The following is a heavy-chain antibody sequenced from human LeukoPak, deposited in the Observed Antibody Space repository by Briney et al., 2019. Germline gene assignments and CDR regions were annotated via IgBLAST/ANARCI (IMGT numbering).Heavy chain of an antibody. CDR2: INYSGNT. Sequence: SETLSLTCTVSGGSISSSSYYWVRIRQPPGKELEWIGSINYSGNTYYNPSVKSRVTISVDTSKNQFSLKLSSVTAADTAVYYCAARRPRPRYCSGGSCYGYFDLWGRGTLVTVSS. J-gene: IGHJ2*01. CDR1: GGSISSSSYY. D-gene: IGHD2-15*01. CDR3: AARRPRPRYCSGGSCYGYFDL. V-gene: IGHV4-39*07.